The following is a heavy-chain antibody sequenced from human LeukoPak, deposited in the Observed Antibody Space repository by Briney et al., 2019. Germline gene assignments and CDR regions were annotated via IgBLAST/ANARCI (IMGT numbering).Heavy chain of an antibody. V-gene: IGHV4-31*03. CDR1: GGSISSGGYD. Sequence: PSETLSLTCTVSGGSISSGGYDWSWIRQHPGKGLEWIGYIYYSGSTYYNPSLKSRVTISVDTSKNQFSLKLSSVTAADTAVYYCARGPYSSGPVDYWGQGTLVTVSS. CDR3: ARGPYSSGPVDY. CDR2: IYYSGST. D-gene: IGHD6-19*01. J-gene: IGHJ4*02.